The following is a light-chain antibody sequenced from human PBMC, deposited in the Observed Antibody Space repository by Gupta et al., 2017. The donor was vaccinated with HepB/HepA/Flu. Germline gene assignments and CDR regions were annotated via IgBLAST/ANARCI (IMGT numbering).Light chain of an antibody. CDR2: AAS. J-gene: IGKJ3*01. V-gene: IGKV1-9*01. CDR1: HAIRSY. Sequence: IQLTQSPSFLSAPVGDRVPITCRASHAIRSYLAWYQRKPEKDPKFLIYAASTLQSGVPSRFSGSGSVTEITLTIISLQPEDFATYYCQQLNSYSFTFGPGTKVDIK. CDR3: QQLNSYSFT.